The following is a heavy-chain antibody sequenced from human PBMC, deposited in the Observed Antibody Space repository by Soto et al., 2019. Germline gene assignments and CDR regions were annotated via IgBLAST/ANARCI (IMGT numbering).Heavy chain of an antibody. V-gene: IGHV1-18*01. D-gene: IGHD3-10*01. Sequence: ASVKVSCKASGYTFTSYGISWVRQAPGQGLEWMGWISAYNGNTNYAQKLQGRVTMTTDTSTSTAYMELRSLRSDDTAVYYCARDRYYGSGNDLLPFYYYWGQGTLVTVSS. CDR2: ISAYNGNT. J-gene: IGHJ4*02. CDR1: GYTFTSYG. CDR3: ARDRYYGSGNDLLPFYYY.